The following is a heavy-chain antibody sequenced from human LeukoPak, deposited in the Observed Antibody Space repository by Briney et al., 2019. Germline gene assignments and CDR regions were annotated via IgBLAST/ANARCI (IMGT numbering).Heavy chain of an antibody. CDR2: IYSGGST. CDR3: ARGVGFRVTELGMDV. J-gene: IGHJ6*02. Sequence: PGGSLRLSCAASGFTVSSNYMSWVRQAPGKGLEWVSVIYSGGSTYYADSVKGRFTISRHNSKNTLYLQMNSLRAEDTAVYYCARGVGFRVTELGMDVWAKGPRSPSP. D-gene: IGHD1-26*01. CDR1: GFTVSSNY. V-gene: IGHV3-53*04.